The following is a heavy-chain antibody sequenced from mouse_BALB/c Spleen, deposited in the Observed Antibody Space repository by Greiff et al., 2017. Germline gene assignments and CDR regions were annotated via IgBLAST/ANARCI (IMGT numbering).Heavy chain of an antibody. V-gene: IGHV1-4*02. D-gene: IGHD2-4*01. J-gene: IGHJ3*01. Sequence: QVQLQQSAAELARPGASVKMSCKASGYTFTSYTMHWVKQRPGQGLEWIGYINPSSGYTEYNQKFKDKTTLTADKSSSTAYMQLSSLTSEDSAVYYCARRGDYLGFAYWGQGTLVTVSA. CDR3: ARRGDYLGFAY. CDR2: INPSSGYT. CDR1: GYTFTSYT.